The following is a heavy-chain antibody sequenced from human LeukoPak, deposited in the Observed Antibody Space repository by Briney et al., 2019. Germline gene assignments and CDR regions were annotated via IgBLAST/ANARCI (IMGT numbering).Heavy chain of an antibody. J-gene: IGHJ5*02. Sequence: SETLSLTCTVSGGSISSYYWSWIRQPPGKGLEWIGYIYYTGNTNYNPSLKSRVTISVDTSKNQFSLKLTSVTAADMAVYFCARGYSATYGRFDPWGQGTLVTVSS. CDR1: GGSISSYY. CDR3: ARGYSATYGRFDP. V-gene: IGHV4-59*01. CDR2: IYYTGNT. D-gene: IGHD1-26*01.